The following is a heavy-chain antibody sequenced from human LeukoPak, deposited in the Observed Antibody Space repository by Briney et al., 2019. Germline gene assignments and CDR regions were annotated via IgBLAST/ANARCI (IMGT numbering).Heavy chain of an antibody. Sequence: SETLSLTCTVSGCSISPYYLNWIRQSPGKGLECIGSVYYSGTTKDDPSINSRLTISVDTSNNQVSLMLKSVTAADTAVYYCATHTYYDTHGFHLAWFDPWGQGSLVSVSS. CDR3: ATHTYYDTHGFHLAWFDP. D-gene: IGHD3-22*01. CDR2: VYYSGTT. CDR1: GCSISPYY. V-gene: IGHV4-59*08. J-gene: IGHJ5*02.